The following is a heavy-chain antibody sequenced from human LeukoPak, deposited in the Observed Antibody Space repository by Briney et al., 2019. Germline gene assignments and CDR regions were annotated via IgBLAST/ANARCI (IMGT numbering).Heavy chain of an antibody. D-gene: IGHD6-19*01. CDR1: GFTFSSYA. Sequence: PGGSLRLSCAASGFTFSSYAMHWVRQAPGKGLEWVAVISYDGSNKYYADSVKGRFTISRDNSKNTLYLQMNSLRAEDTAVYYCAKDSSGWYGLSYFDYWGQGTLVTVSS. CDR3: AKDSSGWYGLSYFDY. CDR2: ISYDGSNK. J-gene: IGHJ4*02. V-gene: IGHV3-30*04.